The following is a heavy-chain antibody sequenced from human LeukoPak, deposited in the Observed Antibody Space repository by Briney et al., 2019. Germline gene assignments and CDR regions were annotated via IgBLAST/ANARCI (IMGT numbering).Heavy chain of an antibody. CDR3: ARDKYGSQYYYYMDV. Sequence: PSETLSLTCTVSGGSISSYYWSWIRQPAGKGLEWIGRIYTSGSTNYNPSLKSRVTMSVDTSKNQFSLKLSSVTAADTAVYYCARDKYGSQYYYYMDVWGKGTTVTISS. V-gene: IGHV4-4*07. CDR1: GGSISSYY. J-gene: IGHJ6*03. CDR2: IYTSGST. D-gene: IGHD1-14*01.